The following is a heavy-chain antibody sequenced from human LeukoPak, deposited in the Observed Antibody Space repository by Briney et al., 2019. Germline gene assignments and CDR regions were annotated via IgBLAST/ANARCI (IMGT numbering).Heavy chain of an antibody. J-gene: IGHJ4*02. D-gene: IGHD2-2*01. V-gene: IGHV4-59*08. CDR3: ASLYCSSTSCYLFH. Sequence: PSETLSLTCTVSGGSISSYYWSWIRQTPGKGLGWIGYIYYSGSTNYNPSLKSRVNISVDTSKNQFSLKLSSVTAADTALYYCASLYCSSTSCYLFHWGQGTLVTVSS. CDR1: GGSISSYY. CDR2: IYYSGST.